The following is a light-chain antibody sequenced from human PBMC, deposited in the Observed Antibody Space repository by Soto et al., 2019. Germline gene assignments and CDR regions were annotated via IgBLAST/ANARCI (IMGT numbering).Light chain of an antibody. CDR3: SSYTSSSTLYV. V-gene: IGLV2-14*01. CDR1: SSDVGGYDY. J-gene: IGLJ1*01. CDR2: EVT. Sequence: SVLTQPASVSGSPGQSITISCTGTSSDVGGYDYVSWYQQHPGKAPKLMIYEVTNRPSGVSNRFSGSKSGNTASLTISGLQAEDDADYYCSSYTSSSTLYVFGTGTKVTVL.